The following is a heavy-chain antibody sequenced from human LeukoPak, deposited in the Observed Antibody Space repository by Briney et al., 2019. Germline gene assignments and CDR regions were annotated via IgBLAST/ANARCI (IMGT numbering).Heavy chain of an antibody. CDR3: VSGGSYLTK. CDR2: IYFSGTT. CDR1: GGSISSY. Sequence: PSETLSLTCTVSGGSISSYWSWIRQSPGKGLEWIGYIYFSGTTKYNPSLKSRLTITLDTARNPFSLKLSSVTAADTAIYYCVSGGSYLTKWGQGTLVTVSS. J-gene: IGHJ4*02. V-gene: IGHV4-59*01. D-gene: IGHD3-10*01.